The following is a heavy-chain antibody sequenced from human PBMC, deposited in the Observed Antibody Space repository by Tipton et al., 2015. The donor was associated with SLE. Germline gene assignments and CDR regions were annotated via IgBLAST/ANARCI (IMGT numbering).Heavy chain of an antibody. CDR2: INHSGNT. CDR1: GGSFSGYY. V-gene: IGHV4-34*01. J-gene: IGHJ3*02. D-gene: IGHD1-26*01. CDR3: ARLGQRRFSGSYPYGAFDI. Sequence: TLSLTCAVDGGSFSGYYWNWIRQPPGKGLEWIGEINHSGNTNYNPSLKSRVTISVDTSKNQFSLKLSSVTAADTAVYFCARLGQRRFSGSYPYGAFDIWGQGTMVTVSS.